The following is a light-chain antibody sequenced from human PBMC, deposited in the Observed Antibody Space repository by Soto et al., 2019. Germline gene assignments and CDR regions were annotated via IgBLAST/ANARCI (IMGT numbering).Light chain of an antibody. Sequence: EIVLTQSPDTLSLSPGERATLSCRASQGVSSSYLAWYQQKPGQAPRLLIYGTSNRATGIPDRFSGSGSGTDFALTISKLEPEDFALYYCQQYGSSPFTFGPGTKVDIK. V-gene: IGKV3-20*01. J-gene: IGKJ3*01. CDR2: GTS. CDR1: QGVSSSY. CDR3: QQYGSSPFT.